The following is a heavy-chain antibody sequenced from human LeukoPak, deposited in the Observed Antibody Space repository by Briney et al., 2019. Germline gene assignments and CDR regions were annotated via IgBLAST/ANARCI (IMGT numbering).Heavy chain of an antibody. CDR1: GFTFSTYA. V-gene: IGHV3-30*04. Sequence: GGSLRLSCAASGFTFSTYAIHWVRQAPGTGLEWVALISYDRSNKYYADSVKGRFTISRDNSKDTLYLQMNSLGTEDTAVYYCARALIGIYSVGDAYDIWGLGTMVTVSS. D-gene: IGHD1-26*01. J-gene: IGHJ3*02. CDR2: ISYDRSNK. CDR3: ARALIGIYSVGDAYDI.